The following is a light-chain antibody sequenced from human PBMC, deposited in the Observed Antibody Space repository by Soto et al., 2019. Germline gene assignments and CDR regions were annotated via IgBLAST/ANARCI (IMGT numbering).Light chain of an antibody. J-gene: IGKJ5*01. V-gene: IGKV1-9*01. CDR1: QVISSY. CDR2: AAS. Sequence: DIQLTQSPSFLSASVGDRVTITCRASQVISSYLAWYQQKPGKAPKLLIYAASTLQSGVPSRFSGSRSGTEFTLTISSLQPEDFATYYCQYLNGAPTITFGQGTRLEIK. CDR3: QYLNGAPTIT.